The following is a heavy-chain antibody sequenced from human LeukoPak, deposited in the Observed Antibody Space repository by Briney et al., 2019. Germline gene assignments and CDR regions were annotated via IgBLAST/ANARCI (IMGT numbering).Heavy chain of an antibody. CDR3: ARTYYYDSSGYPFDY. V-gene: IGHV1-2*02. J-gene: IGHJ4*02. CDR1: GYTFTGYY. Sequence: ASVKVSCKASGYTFTGYYMHWVRQAPGQGLEWMGWINPNSGGTNYAQKFQGRVTMTTDTSTSTAYMELRSLRSDDTAVYYCARTYYYDSSGYPFDYWGQGTLVTVSS. CDR2: INPNSGGT. D-gene: IGHD3-22*01.